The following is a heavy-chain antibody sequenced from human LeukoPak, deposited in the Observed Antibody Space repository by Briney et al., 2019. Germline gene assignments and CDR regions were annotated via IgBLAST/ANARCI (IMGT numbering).Heavy chain of an antibody. Sequence: SETLSLTCAVYGGSFSGYYWSWIRQPPGKGLEWIGEINHSGSTDYNPSLKSRVTISVDTSKNQFSLKLSSVTAADTAVYYCARVNRYYYYYYMDVWGKGTTVTVSS. CDR3: ARVNRYYYYYYMDV. J-gene: IGHJ6*03. V-gene: IGHV4-34*01. CDR1: GGSFSGYY. CDR2: INHSGST.